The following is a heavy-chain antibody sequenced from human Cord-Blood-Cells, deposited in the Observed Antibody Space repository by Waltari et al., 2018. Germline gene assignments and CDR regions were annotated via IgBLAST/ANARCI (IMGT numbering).Heavy chain of an antibody. J-gene: IGHJ4*02. Sequence: QVQLQQWGAGLLKPSETLSLTCAVYGGSFSGYYWSWIRQPPGKGLEWIGEINHRGSPNYNPALKSRVTISVDTSKNQFSLKLSSVTAADTAVYYCARGSTTLGNYFDYWGQGTLVTVSS. V-gene: IGHV4-34*01. CDR2: INHRGSP. D-gene: IGHD2-2*01. CDR1: GGSFSGYY. CDR3: ARGSTTLGNYFDY.